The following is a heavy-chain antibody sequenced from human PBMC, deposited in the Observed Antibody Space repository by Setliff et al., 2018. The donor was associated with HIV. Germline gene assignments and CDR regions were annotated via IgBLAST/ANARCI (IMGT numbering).Heavy chain of an antibody. Sequence: SETLSLTCTVSGGSIKSSSYYWGWIRQPPGKGLEWIGSTYYSGNTYYNPSLKSRVTISEDTSRNQFSLRLSSVTAADTAIYYCARVPTSSWYVTTQRTKEYFHHWGQGTLVTVSS. CDR1: GGSIKSSSYY. CDR3: ARVPTSSWYVTTQRTKEYFHH. V-gene: IGHV4-39*07. J-gene: IGHJ1*01. D-gene: IGHD6-13*01. CDR2: TYYSGNT.